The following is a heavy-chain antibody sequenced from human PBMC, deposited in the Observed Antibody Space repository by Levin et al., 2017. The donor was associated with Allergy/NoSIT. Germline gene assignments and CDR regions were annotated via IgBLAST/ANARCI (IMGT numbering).Heavy chain of an antibody. D-gene: IGHD3-10*01. CDR2: ARDERHSYTT. Sequence: GESLKISCAASGFTFSDHFMDWVRQAPGKGLEWVGRARDERHSYTTEYAASVKGRFTLSRDDSKSSLYLQMNSLKTEDTAVYYCARTVRGRPGFFDYWGQGILVTVSP. J-gene: IGHJ4*02. V-gene: IGHV3-72*01. CDR1: GFTFSDHF. CDR3: ARTVRGRPGFFDY.